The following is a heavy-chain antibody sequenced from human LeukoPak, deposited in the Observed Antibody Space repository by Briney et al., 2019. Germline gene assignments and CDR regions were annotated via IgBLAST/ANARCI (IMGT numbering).Heavy chain of an antibody. CDR2: ISSSGSTI. J-gene: IGHJ6*04. CDR1: GFTFSSHE. Sequence: GGSLRLSCAASGFTFSSHEMNWVRQAPGKGLEWVSYISSSGSTIYYADSVKGRFTISRDNAKNSLYLQMNSLRAEDTAVYYCARAPTTVIIVSGWYYGMDVWGKGTTVTVSS. D-gene: IGHD4-23*01. CDR3: ARAPTTVIIVSGWYYGMDV. V-gene: IGHV3-48*03.